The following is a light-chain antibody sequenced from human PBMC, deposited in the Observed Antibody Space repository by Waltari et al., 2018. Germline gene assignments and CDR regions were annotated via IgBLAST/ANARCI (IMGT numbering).Light chain of an antibody. J-gene: IGLJ2*01. CDR2: EGT. CDR1: STDLGSSTL. Sequence: QSALTQPASVSGSPGQSITISCTGSSTDLGSSTLVSWYQHHPDKAPKLLIYEGTERPSGISRRFPCSKSGNPASLTIAKLQAEDEADYYCFSYADGRSLVFGGGTKLTVL. V-gene: IGLV2-23*01. CDR3: FSYADGRSLV.